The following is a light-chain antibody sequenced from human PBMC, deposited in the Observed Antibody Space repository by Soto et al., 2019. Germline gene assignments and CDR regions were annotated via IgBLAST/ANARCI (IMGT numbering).Light chain of an antibody. V-gene: IGKV3-15*01. CDR1: QPVSSN. CDR3: QQYNNWTYT. J-gene: IGKJ2*01. Sequence: EIVMTQSPATLSVSPGERATLSCRASQPVSSNFAWYRQKPGQAPTLVIYRASTRATGIPARFSGSGSGTEFTLTISRQQSEDLAVYYCQQYNNWTYTFGQGTKLEIK. CDR2: RAS.